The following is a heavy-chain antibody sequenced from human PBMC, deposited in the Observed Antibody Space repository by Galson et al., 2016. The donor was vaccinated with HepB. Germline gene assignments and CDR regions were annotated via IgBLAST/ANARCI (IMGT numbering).Heavy chain of an antibody. J-gene: IGHJ4*02. D-gene: IGHD3-10*01. V-gene: IGHV3-23*01. CDR1: GFTFSNYA. CDR3: VREGRGPLMRRHFDS. CDR2: ISGVSDRT. Sequence: SLRLSCAASGFTFSNYAMSWVRQAPGKGPEWVSAISGVSDRTYYAESARGRFSISKDISRNTVSLLMNSLRVDDTALYYCVREGRGPLMRRHFDSWGQGTLVSVSS.